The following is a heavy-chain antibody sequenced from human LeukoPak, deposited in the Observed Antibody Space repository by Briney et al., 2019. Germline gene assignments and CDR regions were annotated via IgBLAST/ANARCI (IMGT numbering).Heavy chain of an antibody. V-gene: IGHV4-34*01. CDR3: ASPSECCGSAFRL. J-gene: IGHJ2*01. CDR2: LSHGGDT. D-gene: IGHD1-26*01. Sequence: SETLSLTCAVYGGSLTGYYMSWIRQSPGKGLEWLGELSHGGDTNYNPSLKRRVTISVDTSKNQFSLRLTSLTAADTAVYFCASPSECCGSAFRLWGRGTLVTVSS. CDR1: GGSLTGYY.